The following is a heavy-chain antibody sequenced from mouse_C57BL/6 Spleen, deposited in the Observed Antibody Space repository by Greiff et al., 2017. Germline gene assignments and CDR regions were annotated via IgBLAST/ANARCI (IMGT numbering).Heavy chain of an antibody. CDR3: AAGGSIYYYAMDY. CDR2: IHPNSGST. CDR1: GYTFTSYW. J-gene: IGHJ4*01. V-gene: IGHV1-64*01. D-gene: IGHD1-1*01. Sequence: VQLQQPGAELVKPGASVKLSCKASGYTFTSYWMHWVKQRPGQGLEWIGMIHPNSGSTNYNEKFKSKATLTVDKSSSTAYMQLSSLTSEDSAVYYCAAGGSIYYYAMDYWGQGTSVTVSS.